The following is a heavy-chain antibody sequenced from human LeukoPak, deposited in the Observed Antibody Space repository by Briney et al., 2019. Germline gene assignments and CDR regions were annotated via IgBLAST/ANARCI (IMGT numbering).Heavy chain of an antibody. CDR2: ISAYNGNT. CDR3: ARWRNYYDSSGYYQPDFFDY. D-gene: IGHD3-22*01. CDR1: GYTFTSYG. J-gene: IGHJ4*02. V-gene: IGHV1-18*01. Sequence: ASVKVSCKASGYTFTSYGISWVRQTPEQGLEWMGWISAYNGNTNYAQKLQGRVTMTTDTSTSTAYMELRSLRSDDTAVYYCARWRNYYDSSGYYQPDFFDYWGQGTLVTVSS.